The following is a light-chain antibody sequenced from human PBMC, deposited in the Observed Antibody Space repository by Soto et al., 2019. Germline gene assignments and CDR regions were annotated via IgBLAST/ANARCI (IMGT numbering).Light chain of an antibody. CDR2: GAS. CDR1: QTIRSYY. J-gene: IGKJ1*01. Sequence: ETVLTQSPGTLSLSPGERATLSCRASQTIRSYYLAWYRQTPGQAPRLLIYGASNRATGIADRFSGSGSGTDFTHIISILEPEDFALYYCQQYGSSPCTFGQGTKVEIK. CDR3: QQYGSSPCT. V-gene: IGKV3-20*01.